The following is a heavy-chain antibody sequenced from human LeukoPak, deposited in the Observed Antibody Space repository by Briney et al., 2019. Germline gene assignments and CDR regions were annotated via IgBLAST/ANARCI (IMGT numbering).Heavy chain of an antibody. V-gene: IGHV3-48*03. D-gene: IGHD3-16*01. Sequence: PGGSLRLSCAASGLTFSSYEMNWVRQAPGKGLEWVSYIGRTGSTIYYADSAKGRFTISRDNAKNSLYLQMNSLRAEDTAVYYRAMTLSFDYWGQGTLVTVSS. CDR2: IGRTGSTI. CDR1: GLTFSSYE. CDR3: AMTLSFDY. J-gene: IGHJ4*02.